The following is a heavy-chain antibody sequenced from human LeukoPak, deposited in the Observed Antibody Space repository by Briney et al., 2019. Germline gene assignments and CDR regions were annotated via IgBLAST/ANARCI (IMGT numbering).Heavy chain of an antibody. J-gene: IGHJ4*02. CDR3: ARVVAVADTAKPDY. D-gene: IGHD6-19*01. Sequence: ASVKVSCKASGYTFTKYDINWVRQATGQGLEWTGWMNPNSGHTGYAQKFQGRVTIARNTSISTAYMELSSLRSEDTAVYYCARVVAVADTAKPDYWGQGTLVTVSS. CDR1: GYTFTKYD. V-gene: IGHV1-8*03. CDR2: MNPNSGHT.